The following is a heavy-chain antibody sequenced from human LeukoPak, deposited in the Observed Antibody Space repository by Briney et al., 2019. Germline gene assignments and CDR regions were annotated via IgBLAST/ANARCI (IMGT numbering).Heavy chain of an antibody. D-gene: IGHD2-8*01. J-gene: IGHJ4*02. CDR3: AKDTSIGKYCTSGVCSPFDY. CDR2: ISDSGDYT. Sequence: GGSLRLSCAGSGFTFSSYAMSWVRQAPGKGLEWVSAISDSGDYTYYADSVKGRFTISIDNSKNTLYLHVNSLRAEDTAVYYCAKDTSIGKYCTSGVCSPFDYWGQGTLVTVSS. CDR1: GFTFSSYA. V-gene: IGHV3-23*01.